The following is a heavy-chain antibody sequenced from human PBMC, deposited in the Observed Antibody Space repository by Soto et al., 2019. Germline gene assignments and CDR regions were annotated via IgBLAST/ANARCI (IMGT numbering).Heavy chain of an antibody. CDR2: IIPIFGTA. D-gene: IGHD3-22*01. CDR1: GGTFSSYA. CDR3: AGYYYDSSGYYKPDFDY. V-gene: IGHV1-69*13. Sequence: SVKVSCKASGGTFSSYAISWVRQAPGQGLEWMGGIIPIFGTANYAQKFQGRVTITADESTSTAYMELSSLRSEDTAVYYCAGYYYDSSGYYKPDFDYWGQGTLVTVSS. J-gene: IGHJ4*02.